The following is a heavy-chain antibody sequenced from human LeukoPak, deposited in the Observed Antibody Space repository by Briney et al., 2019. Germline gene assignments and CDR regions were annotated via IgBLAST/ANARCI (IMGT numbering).Heavy chain of an antibody. D-gene: IGHD3-22*01. CDR1: GGTFNSYA. CDR3: ARAAAFGYYYFDY. Sequence: ASVKVSCKASGGTFNSYAISWVRQAPGQGLEWMGGIIPIFGTANYAQKFQGRVTITADESTSTAYMELSSLRSEDTAVYYCARAAAFGYYYFDYWGQGTLVTVSS. CDR2: IIPIFGTA. J-gene: IGHJ4*02. V-gene: IGHV1-69*13.